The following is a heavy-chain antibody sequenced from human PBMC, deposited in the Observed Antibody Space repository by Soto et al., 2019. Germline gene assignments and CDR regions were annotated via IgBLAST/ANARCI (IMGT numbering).Heavy chain of an antibody. D-gene: IGHD6-13*01. V-gene: IGHV1-46*01. CDR3: AGKYGAIRQLVHRIYWSCGMDD. CDR2: INPSGGST. J-gene: IGHJ6*02. CDR1: GYTFTSYY. Sequence: ASVKVSCKASGYTFTSYYMHWVRQAPGQGLEWKGIINPSGGSTSYAQKIQGSVTMTRDTSTSTVYKELSSLRYKDSVGYYGAGKYGAIRQLVHRIYWSCGMDDWGQGTMVTVSS.